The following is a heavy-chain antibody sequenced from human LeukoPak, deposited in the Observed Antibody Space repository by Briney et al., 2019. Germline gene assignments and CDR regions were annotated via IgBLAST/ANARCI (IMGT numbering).Heavy chain of an antibody. D-gene: IGHD3-22*01. V-gene: IGHV5-51*01. Sequence: GESLKISCKGSGYSFTSYWIGWVRQMPGKGLEWMGIIYPGDSDTGYSPSFQGQVTISADKSISTAYLQWSSLKASDTAMYYCARSSPSYYDSSGYYFLNAFDIWGQGTMVTVSS. CDR2: IYPGDSDT. CDR1: GYSFTSYW. J-gene: IGHJ3*02. CDR3: ARSSPSYYDSSGYYFLNAFDI.